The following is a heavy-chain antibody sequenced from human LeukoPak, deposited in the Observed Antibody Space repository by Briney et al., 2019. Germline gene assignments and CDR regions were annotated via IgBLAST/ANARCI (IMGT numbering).Heavy chain of an antibody. J-gene: IGHJ4*02. CDR1: GDSISSSSYY. Sequence: PSETLSLTCTVSGDSISSSSYYWGWIRRPPGKGLEWIGTFYYSGSTYYNPSLKSRVTISVDTSKNQFSLKLSSVTAADTAVYYCARPLDSSGYLIIDYWGQGTLVTVSS. D-gene: IGHD3-22*01. CDR3: ARPLDSSGYLIIDY. CDR2: FYYSGST. V-gene: IGHV4-39*01.